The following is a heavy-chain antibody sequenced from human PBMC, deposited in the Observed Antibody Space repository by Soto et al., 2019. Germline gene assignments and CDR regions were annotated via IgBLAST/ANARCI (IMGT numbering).Heavy chain of an antibody. CDR1: GFSFSNYA. CDR2: ISGSGGST. D-gene: IGHD3-3*01. J-gene: IGHJ4*02. Sequence: VGSLRLSCAGSGFSFSNYALAWVRQAPGKGLDWVSGISGSGGSTYYADSVKGRFTVSRDNSKNTLYLQMSSLRVEDTAVYYCASLGTIFGEVIIPFDYWGQGTLVTVSS. CDR3: ASLGTIFGEVIIPFDY. V-gene: IGHV3-23*01.